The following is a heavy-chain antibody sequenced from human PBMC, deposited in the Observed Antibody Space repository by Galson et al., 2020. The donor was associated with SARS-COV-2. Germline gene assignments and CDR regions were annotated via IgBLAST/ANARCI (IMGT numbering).Heavy chain of an antibody. CDR2: IFYSGST. J-gene: IGHJ6*02. V-gene: IGHV4-39*01. D-gene: IGHD5-18*01. CDR1: GGSISSSSYY. CDR3: ARHVDTAMVMSDYYYAMDV. Sequence: SETLSLTCTVSGGSISSSSYYWAWIRQPPGKGLEWIGSIFYSGSTYYNPSLKSRVTISVDTSKNQFSLKLSSVTAADTAVYYCARHVDTAMVMSDYYYAMDVWGQGTTVTVSS.